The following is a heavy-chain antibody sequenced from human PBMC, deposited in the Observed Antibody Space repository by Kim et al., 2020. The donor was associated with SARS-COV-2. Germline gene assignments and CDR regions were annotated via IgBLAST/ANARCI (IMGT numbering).Heavy chain of an antibody. CDR1: GGAFGTSA. V-gene: IGHV1-69*13. CDR3: AGKAMAGHWHFDI. D-gene: IGHD6-19*01. J-gene: IGHJ2*01. CDR2: IIPVFATA. Sequence: SVKVSCEASGGAFGTSAISWVRQAPGQGLEWIGEIIPVFATANYAQKFQGRVTITADESTRTDYLELSTLRSDDTAFYYCAGKAMAGHWHFDIWGRGTLVTVAS.